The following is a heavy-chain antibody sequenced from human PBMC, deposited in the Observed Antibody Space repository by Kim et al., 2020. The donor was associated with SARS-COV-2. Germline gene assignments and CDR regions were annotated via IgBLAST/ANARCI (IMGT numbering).Heavy chain of an antibody. Sequence: GGSLRLSCAASGFTFSSYGMHWVRQAPGKGLEWVAVISYDGSNKYYADSVKGRFTISRDNSKNTLYLQMNSLRAEDTAVYYCAKDRLGYLGGGMDVWGQGTTVTVSS. D-gene: IGHD3-16*01. J-gene: IGHJ6*02. CDR1: GFTFSSYG. CDR2: ISYDGSNK. CDR3: AKDRLGYLGGGMDV. V-gene: IGHV3-30*18.